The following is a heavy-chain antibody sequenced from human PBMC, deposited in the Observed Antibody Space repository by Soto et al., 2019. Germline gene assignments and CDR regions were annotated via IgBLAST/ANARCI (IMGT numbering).Heavy chain of an antibody. V-gene: IGHV5-51*01. J-gene: IGHJ4*02. CDR2: INPADSDT. D-gene: IGHD3-3*01. CDR3: ARGGVSTRTFDY. CDR1: GYSFTSNW. Sequence: GESLKISCEASGYSFTSNWIGWVRQMPGKGLEWMGIINPADSDTKYSPSFQGQVTISADKSISSAYLQWSSLGASDTAMYYCARGGVSTRTFDYWGQGTPVTVSS.